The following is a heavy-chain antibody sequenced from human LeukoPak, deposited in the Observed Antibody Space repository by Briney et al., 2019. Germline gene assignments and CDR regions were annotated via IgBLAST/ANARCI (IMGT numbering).Heavy chain of an antibody. D-gene: IGHD4-11*01. CDR1: GFTFSSYAMH. CDR2: IYYSGST. V-gene: IGHV4-30-4*01. CDR3: ARDLTTVFDY. J-gene: IGHJ4*02. Sequence: LRLSCAASGFTFSSYAMHWIRQPPGKGLEWIGYIYYSGSTYYNPSLKSRVTISVDTSKNQFSLKLSSVTAADTAVYYCARDLTTVFDYWGQGTLVTVSS.